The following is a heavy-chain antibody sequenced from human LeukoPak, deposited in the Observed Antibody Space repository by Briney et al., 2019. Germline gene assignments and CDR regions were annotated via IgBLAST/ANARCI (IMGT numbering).Heavy chain of an antibody. Sequence: SVKVSCKASGGTFSSYAISWVRQAPGQGLEWMGGIIPIFGTANYAQKFQGRVTITTDESTSTAYMELSSLRSEDTAVYYCARALRIAARPEYYYCMDVWGEGTTVTVSS. J-gene: IGHJ6*03. D-gene: IGHD6-6*01. CDR1: GGTFSSYA. CDR2: IIPIFGTA. V-gene: IGHV1-69*05. CDR3: ARALRIAARPEYYYCMDV.